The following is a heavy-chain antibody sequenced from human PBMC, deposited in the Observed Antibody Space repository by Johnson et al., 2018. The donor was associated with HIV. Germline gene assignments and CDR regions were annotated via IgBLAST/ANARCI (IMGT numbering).Heavy chain of an antibody. CDR3: AREGPMVRSGAFDI. V-gene: IGHV3-23*04. CDR2: ISGSGGST. CDR1: GFTFSDYY. Sequence: VQLVESGGGLVQPGGSLRLSCAASGFTFSDYYMSWIRQAPGKGLEWVSAISGSGGSTYYADSVKGRFTISRDNSKNKLYLKMNSLRAEDTAVYYCAREGPMVRSGAFDIWGQGTMVTVSS. D-gene: IGHD3-10*01. J-gene: IGHJ3*02.